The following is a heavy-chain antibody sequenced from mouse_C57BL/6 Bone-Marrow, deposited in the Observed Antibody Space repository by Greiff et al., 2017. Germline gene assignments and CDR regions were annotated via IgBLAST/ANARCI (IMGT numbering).Heavy chain of an antibody. V-gene: IGHV1-18*01. J-gene: IGHJ3*01. D-gene: IGHD2-4*01. Sequence: EVQLQQSGPELVKPGASVKIPCKASGYTFTDYYMDWVKQSHGKSLEWIGDINPNNGGTIYNQKFKGKATLTVDKSSSTAYMELRSLTSEDTAVYYCAYRDYCDYDWFAYWGTGTLVTVSA. CDR2: INPNNGGT. CDR1: GYTFTDYY. CDR3: AYRDYCDYDWFAY.